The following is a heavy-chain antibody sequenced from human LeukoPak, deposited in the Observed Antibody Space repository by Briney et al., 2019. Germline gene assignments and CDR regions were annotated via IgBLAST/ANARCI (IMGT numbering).Heavy chain of an antibody. J-gene: IGHJ5*02. CDR2: IYPGDSDT. CDR1: GYSFTSYW. Sequence: GESLTISCKGSGYSFTSYWIGWVRQVPGKGLEWIGIIYPGDSDTRYSPSFQGQVTISADKSISTAYLQWSSLKASDTAMYYCARHAVGVCSGGSCYFGWFDPWGQGTLVTVSS. D-gene: IGHD2-15*01. V-gene: IGHV5-51*01. CDR3: ARHAVGVCSGGSCYFGWFDP.